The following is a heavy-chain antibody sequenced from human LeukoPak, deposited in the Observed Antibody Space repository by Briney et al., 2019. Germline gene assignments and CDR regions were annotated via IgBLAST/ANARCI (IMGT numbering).Heavy chain of an antibody. CDR3: ARGSYDFWSGYMYYFDY. J-gene: IGHJ4*02. V-gene: IGHV4-59*01. CDR1: GGSISSYY. Sequence: SETLSLTCTISGGSISSYYWSWIRQRPGKGLEWIVYIHYSGSTNYNPSLKSRVTISVDTSKNQFSLKLSSVTAADTAVYYCARGSYDFWSGYMYYFDYWGQGTLVTVSS. CDR2: IHYSGST. D-gene: IGHD3-3*01.